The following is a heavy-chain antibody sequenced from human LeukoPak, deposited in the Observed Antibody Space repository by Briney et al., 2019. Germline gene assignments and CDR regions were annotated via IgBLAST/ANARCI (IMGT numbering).Heavy chain of an antibody. CDR2: IRSKANNYAT. D-gene: IGHD2-2*01. CDR1: GFTFSDSS. V-gene: IGHV3-73*01. CDR3: SRYGSSPS. J-gene: IGHJ4*02. Sequence: GGSLKLSCAASGFTFSDSSVHWVRQASGKGLEWVGRIRSKANNYATLYTASVQGRLTVSRDDAENTAYLQMNSLKTEDTAVYYCSRYGSSPSWGQGTLVTVSS.